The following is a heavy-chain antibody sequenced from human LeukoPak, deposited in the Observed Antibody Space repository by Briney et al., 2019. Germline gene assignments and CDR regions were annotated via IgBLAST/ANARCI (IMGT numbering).Heavy chain of an antibody. CDR2: IYYSGST. CDR1: GGSISSGGYY. J-gene: IGHJ4*02. V-gene: IGHV4-31*03. CDR3: ASSYDSSGYFVY. D-gene: IGHD3-22*01. Sequence: SQTLSLTCTVSGGSISSGGYYWSWIRQHPGKGLEWIGYIYYSGSTYYNPSLKSRVTISVDTSKNQFPLKLSSVTAADTAVYYCASSYDSSGYFVYWGQGTLVTVSS.